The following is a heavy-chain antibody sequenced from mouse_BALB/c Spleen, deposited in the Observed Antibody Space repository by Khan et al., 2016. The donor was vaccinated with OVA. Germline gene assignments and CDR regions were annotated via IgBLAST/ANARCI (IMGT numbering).Heavy chain of an antibody. CDR1: GYTFTSYW. Sequence: DLVKPGASVKLSCKASGYTFTSYWINWIKQRPGQGLEWIGRISPGSGTPYYNEMFKGKATLTVDTSSSTAYIQLSSMSSEDSAVYFYATENDYGNSHYAMDYWGQGTSVTVSS. CDR2: ISPGSGTP. D-gene: IGHD1-1*01. V-gene: IGHV1S41*01. CDR3: ATENDYGNSHYAMDY. J-gene: IGHJ4*01.